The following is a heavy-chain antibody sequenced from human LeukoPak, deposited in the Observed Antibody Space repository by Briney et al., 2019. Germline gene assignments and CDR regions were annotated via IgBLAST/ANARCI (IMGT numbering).Heavy chain of an antibody. CDR2: IGASGGST. Sequence: GGSLRLSCAASGFTFSSYSMNWVRQAPGKGLEWVSGIGASGGSTYYADSVKGRFTISRDNSKNTLYLQMNSLRTEDTAVYYCAKAEGYDTLTGLDYWGQGTLVTVSS. CDR1: GFTFSSYS. D-gene: IGHD3-9*01. J-gene: IGHJ4*02. CDR3: AKAEGYDTLTGLDY. V-gene: IGHV3-23*01.